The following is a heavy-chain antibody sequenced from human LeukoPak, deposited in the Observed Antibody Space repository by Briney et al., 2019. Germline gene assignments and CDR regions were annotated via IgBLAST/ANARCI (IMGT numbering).Heavy chain of an antibody. V-gene: IGHV3-23*01. D-gene: IGHD2-21*01. Sequence: LRLSCAFSGFTFSNYAMSWVRPAPGKGLEWISGITDSGRSSYFADSVRGRFTISRDKSKNTLYLQMNSLRAEDTALYFCAKDGGGNCYDPIDYWGQGILVTVSS. CDR1: GFTFSNYA. CDR2: ITDSGRSS. J-gene: IGHJ4*02. CDR3: AKDGGGNCYDPIDY.